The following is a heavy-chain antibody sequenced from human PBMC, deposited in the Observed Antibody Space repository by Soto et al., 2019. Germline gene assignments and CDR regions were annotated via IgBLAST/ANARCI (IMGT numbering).Heavy chain of an antibody. Sequence: PGGSLRLSCEASGFTFRSSAMGWVRQAPGKGLEWVSGISCCGGTTSYADSVRGRFIISRDDSQNTLYLQMNSLRGEDTARYYCAKADGQKWLLPHLESWGPGDQVTVSS. CDR3: AKADGQKWLLPHLES. V-gene: IGHV3-23*01. J-gene: IGHJ5*01. CDR1: GFTFRSSA. CDR2: ISCCGGTT. D-gene: IGHD5-12*01.